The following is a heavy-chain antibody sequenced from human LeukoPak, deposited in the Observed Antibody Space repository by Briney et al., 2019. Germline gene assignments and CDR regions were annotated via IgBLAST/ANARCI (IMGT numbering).Heavy chain of an antibody. J-gene: IGHJ6*03. D-gene: IGHD5-24*01. V-gene: IGHV4-61*02. CDR2: IYTSGST. CDR3: ARHVGGYNYHLYYYYYYMDV. Sequence: PSQTLSLTCTVSGGSISSGSYYWSWIRQPAGKGLEWIGRIYTSGSTNYNPSLKSRVTISVDTSKNQFSLKLSSVTAADTAVYYCARHVGGYNYHLYYYYYYMDVWGKGTTVTISS. CDR1: GGSISSGSYY.